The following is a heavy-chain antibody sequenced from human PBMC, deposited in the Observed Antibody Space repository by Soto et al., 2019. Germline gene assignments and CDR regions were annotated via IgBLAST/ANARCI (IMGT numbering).Heavy chain of an antibody. CDR1: GYTITELS. V-gene: IGHV1-24*01. CDR2: FNPKDGVT. J-gene: IGHJ4*02. CDR3: ARARGDYRDY. Sequence: GASVKVSCKVSGYTITELSMHWVRQAPGKGLEWMGGFNPKDGVTNYAQKFQGRVTITADKSTSTAYMELSSLRSEDTAVYYCARARGDYRDYWGQGTLVTVSS. D-gene: IGHD4-17*01.